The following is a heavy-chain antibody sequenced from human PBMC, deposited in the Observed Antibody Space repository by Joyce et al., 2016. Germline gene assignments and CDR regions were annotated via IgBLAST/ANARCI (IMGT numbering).Heavy chain of an antibody. CDR2: ISGYNGNT. V-gene: IGHV1-18*01. J-gene: IGHJ5*02. D-gene: IGHD2-15*01. CDR1: GYNFPIYG. Sequence: QVVLVQSGAEVKKPGASVKVSCRASGYNFPIYGLTWVRQVPGHGPEWMGWISGYNGNTDYAQKVQGRVTMTTETSTSTAYMELRNLRSDDTVVYYCAGGTVVRGLSWFGPWGQGTPVTVSS. CDR3: AGGTVVRGLSWFGP.